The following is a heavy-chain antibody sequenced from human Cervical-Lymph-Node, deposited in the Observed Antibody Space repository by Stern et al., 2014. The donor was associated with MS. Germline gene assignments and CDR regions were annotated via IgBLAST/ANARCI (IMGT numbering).Heavy chain of an antibody. V-gene: IGHV7-4-1*02. J-gene: IGHJ5*02. D-gene: IGHD2-8*01. Sequence: QVQLVQSGSELTKPGASVRVSCKASGYNFASSAINWVRQAPGQGLEWMGWINTYTGDPTYGQDFPGRVVFSLDTSVSTAYLQISFLKPEDDAISYCASEGASVFGVSPTRSWGQGTLVTVSS. CDR1: GYNFASSA. CDR3: ASEGASVFGVSPTRS. CDR2: INTYTGDP.